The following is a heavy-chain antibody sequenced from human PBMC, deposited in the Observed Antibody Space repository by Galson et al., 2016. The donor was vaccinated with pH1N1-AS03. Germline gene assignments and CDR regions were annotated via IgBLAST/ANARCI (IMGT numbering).Heavy chain of an antibody. V-gene: IGHV1-2*04. CDR2: INTDSGVT. J-gene: IGHJ6*02. D-gene: IGHD3-10*01. Sequence: SVKVSCKASGYIFTGFYVNWVRQAPGQGLEWMGWINTDSGVTNYAQKFEAWVTMTRDTSVSTAYMELHGLKSDDTAVYYCARDPRGPCSSATCPTTYYFCRDGWGQGTTVSVSS. CDR1: GYIFTGFY. CDR3: ARDPRGPCSSATCPTTYYFCRDG.